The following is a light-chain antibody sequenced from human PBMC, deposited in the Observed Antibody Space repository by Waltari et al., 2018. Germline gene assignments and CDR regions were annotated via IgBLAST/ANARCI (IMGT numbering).Light chain of an antibody. V-gene: IGKV1-39*01. Sequence: DIQMTQSPSSLSASVGDSVHITCRASQKIDRYLNWYQQQSGKAPKLLIYASSSLQSGVPSRFGGSGSGTDFTLTISSLHPEDFATYYCQQSYSNPVTFGQGTKVDIK. CDR1: QKIDRY. CDR3: QQSYSNPVT. J-gene: IGKJ1*01. CDR2: ASS.